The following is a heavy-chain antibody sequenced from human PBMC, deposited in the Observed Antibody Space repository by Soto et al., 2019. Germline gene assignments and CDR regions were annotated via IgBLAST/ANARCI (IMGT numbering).Heavy chain of an antibody. CDR2: NNPSGGSI. V-gene: IGHV1-46*01. D-gene: IGHD3-22*01. Sequence: QVQLVQSGAEVKKPGASVKVSCKASGYTFSSYYMHWVRQAPGQGLEWMGINNPSGGSIRYAQKFQGRVTMTRDTTTSTVYMELISLRSEDTAVYYCARDPTYYYASRGYYYGDGFDYWGQGTLVTVSS. CDR1: GYTFSSYY. J-gene: IGHJ4*02. CDR3: ARDPTYYYASRGYYYGDGFDY.